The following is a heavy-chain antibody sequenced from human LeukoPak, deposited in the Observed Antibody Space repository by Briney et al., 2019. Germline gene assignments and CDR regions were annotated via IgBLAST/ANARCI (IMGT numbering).Heavy chain of an antibody. CDR3: AKDCKTGRIAAAGLDY. V-gene: IGHV3-9*01. Sequence: PGGSLRLSCAASGFTFDDYAMHWVRQAPGKGLEWVSGISWNSGSIGYADSVKGRFTISRDNAKNSLYLQMNSLRAEDTALYYSAKDCKTGRIAAAGLDYWGQGTLVTVSS. CDR1: GFTFDDYA. D-gene: IGHD6-13*01. J-gene: IGHJ4*02. CDR2: ISWNSGSI.